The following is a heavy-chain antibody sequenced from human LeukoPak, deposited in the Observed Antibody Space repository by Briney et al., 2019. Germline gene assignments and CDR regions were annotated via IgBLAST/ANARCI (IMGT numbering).Heavy chain of an antibody. CDR2: INPNSGGT. Sequence: GASVKVSCKASGYTFTGYYMHWVRQAPGQGLEWMGRINPNSGGTNYAQKFQGRVTMTRDTSISTAYMELSRLRSDDTAVYYCARDPLWGAVAGTDYWGQGTLVTVSS. V-gene: IGHV1-2*06. CDR1: GYTFTGYY. D-gene: IGHD6-19*01. CDR3: ARDPLWGAVAGTDY. J-gene: IGHJ4*02.